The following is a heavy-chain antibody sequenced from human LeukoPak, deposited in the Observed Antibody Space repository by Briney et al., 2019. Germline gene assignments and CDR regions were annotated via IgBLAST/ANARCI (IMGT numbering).Heavy chain of an antibody. J-gene: IGHJ4*02. V-gene: IGHV3-74*01. CDR3: ARGEISGSYYQGNFDY. CDR1: GFTFSSYG. CDR2: INTDGSST. D-gene: IGHD1-26*01. Sequence: GGTLRLSCAASGFTFSSYGMSWVRQAPGKGLAWVSRINTDGSSTSYADSVKGRFTISRDNAKNTLYLQMNSLRAEDTAVYYCARGEISGSYYQGNFDYWGQGTLVTVSS.